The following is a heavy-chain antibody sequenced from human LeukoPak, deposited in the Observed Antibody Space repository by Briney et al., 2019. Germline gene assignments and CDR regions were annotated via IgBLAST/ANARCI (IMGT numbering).Heavy chain of an antibody. CDR3: VPLFQHSSTWTRDY. J-gene: IGHJ4*02. D-gene: IGHD6-13*01. CDR1: GFTFSSYW. Sequence: GGSLRLSCAASGFTFSSYWMSWVRQAPGKGLEWVANIKQDGSEKYYADSVKGRFTISRDNSKNTLYLQMDSLRAEDTAVYYCVPLFQHSSTWTRDYWGQGTLVTVSS. V-gene: IGHV3-7*01. CDR2: IKQDGSEK.